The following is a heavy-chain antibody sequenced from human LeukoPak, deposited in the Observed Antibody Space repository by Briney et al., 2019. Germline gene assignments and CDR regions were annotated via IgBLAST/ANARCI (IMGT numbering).Heavy chain of an antibody. CDR1: GFTFSSYS. V-gene: IGHV3-21*01. Sequence: GGSLRLSCAASGFTFSSYSMNWVRQAPGKGLEWVSSISSSSSYIYYADSVKGRFTISRDNAKNSLYLQMNSLRAEDTAVYYCARDPPIPIWFGDEAFDIWGQGTMVTVSS. CDR3: ARDPPIPIWFGDEAFDI. CDR2: ISSSSSYI. D-gene: IGHD3-10*01. J-gene: IGHJ3*02.